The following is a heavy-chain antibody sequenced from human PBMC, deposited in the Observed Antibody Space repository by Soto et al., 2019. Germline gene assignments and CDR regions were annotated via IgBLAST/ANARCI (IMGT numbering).Heavy chain of an antibody. CDR3: AKSWGENDGNVYYYMDV. D-gene: IGHD1-1*01. J-gene: IGHJ6*03. CDR2: ISGSGGST. V-gene: IGHV3-23*01. CDR1: GFTFSSYA. Sequence: GGSLRLSCAASGFTFSSYAMSWVRQAPGKGLEWVSAISGSGGSTYYADSVKGRFTISRDNSKNTLYLQMNSLRAEDTAVDYCAKSWGENDGNVYYYMDVWGKGTTVTVSS.